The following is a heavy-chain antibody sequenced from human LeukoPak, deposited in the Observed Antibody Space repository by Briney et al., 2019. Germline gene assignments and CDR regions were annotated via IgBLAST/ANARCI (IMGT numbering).Heavy chain of an antibody. D-gene: IGHD2-15*01. J-gene: IGHJ4*02. CDR3: AREGLVVVSAADY. CDR2: IIPSGGAT. CDR1: GYTFTSYH. V-gene: IGHV1-46*01. Sequence: ASVKVSCTTSGYTFTSYHIHWVRQAPGQGLEWMGKIIPSGGATTYAQKFQGRVTLTRDTSTSTVYMELSSLRSDDTALYYCAREGLVVVSAADYWGQGTLVTVSS.